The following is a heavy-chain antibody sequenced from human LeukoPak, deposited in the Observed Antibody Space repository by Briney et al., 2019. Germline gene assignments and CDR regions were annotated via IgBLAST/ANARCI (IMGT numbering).Heavy chain of an antibody. CDR1: GFTFSSYE. CDR2: IGGSGRTI. D-gene: IGHD2-15*01. J-gene: IGHJ4*02. V-gene: IGHV3-48*03. Sequence: GGCLRLSCAASGFTFSSYEMNWVRQAPGKGLEWVSYIGGSGRTIHYADSVKGRFTVSRDNAKNSLYLRMNNLRAEDTAVYYCARDMGYCSGGSCYGRRYFDYWGQGTLVTVSS. CDR3: ARDMGYCSGGSCYGRRYFDY.